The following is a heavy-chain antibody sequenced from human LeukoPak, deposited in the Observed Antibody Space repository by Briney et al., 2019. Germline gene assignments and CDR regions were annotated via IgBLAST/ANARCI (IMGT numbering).Heavy chain of an antibody. CDR1: GLIFDDYT. Sequence: GGSLRLSFADSGLIFDDYTMHWVRQAPGKGLEWVTLISRNGAVTKYADSVRGRFTVSRDNSKNSLYLQMNSLRAEDTAVYYCARAPYYGAEGAAFDIWGQGTMVTVSS. CDR3: ARAPYYGAEGAAFDI. J-gene: IGHJ3*02. CDR2: ISRNGAVT. V-gene: IGHV3-43*01. D-gene: IGHD4-17*01.